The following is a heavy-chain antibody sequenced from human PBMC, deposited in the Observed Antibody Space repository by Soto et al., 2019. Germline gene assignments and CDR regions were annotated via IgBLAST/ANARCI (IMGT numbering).Heavy chain of an antibody. J-gene: IGHJ4*02. CDR2: ISYDGSNK. CDR3: AKTSERYRRGVHYDFWSGYYPTDY. Sequence: GGSLRLSCAASGFTFSSYVMHWVRQAPGKGLEWVAVISYDGSNKYYADSVKGRFTISRDNSKNTLYMQMNSLRAEDTAVYYCAKTSERYRRGVHYDFWSGYYPTDYWGQGTLVNVS. D-gene: IGHD3-3*01. CDR1: GFTFSSYV. V-gene: IGHV3-30*18.